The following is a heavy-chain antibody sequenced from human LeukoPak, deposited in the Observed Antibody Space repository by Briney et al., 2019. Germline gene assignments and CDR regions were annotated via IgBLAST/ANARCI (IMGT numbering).Heavy chain of an antibody. CDR1: GYSISSGYY. CDR2: IYHSGST. Sequence: PSETLSLTCTVSGYSISSGYYWGWIRQPPGKGLEWIGSIYHSGSTYYNPSLKSRVTISVDTSKNQFSLKLSSVTAADTAVYYCARDLGGYYYDSSVDYWGQGTLVTVSS. J-gene: IGHJ4*02. V-gene: IGHV4-38-2*02. CDR3: ARDLGGYYYDSSVDY. D-gene: IGHD3-22*01.